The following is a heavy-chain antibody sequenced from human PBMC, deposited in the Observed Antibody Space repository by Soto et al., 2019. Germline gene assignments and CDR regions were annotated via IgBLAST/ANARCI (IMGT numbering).Heavy chain of an antibody. CDR1: GTSVRGANW. CDR3: ARTGPYSSGNN. J-gene: IGHJ4*02. D-gene: IGHD3-22*01. CDR2: IHSSGNT. Sequence: QVQLQESGPGLVDPLGTLSLTCAVSGTSVRGANWWGWVRQPPGKGLEWIGEIHSSGNTDYNPSRNSRVTISRDMSKNAFSLKLISVTAADTAVYSCARTGPYSSGNNWGLGTLVTVSS. V-gene: IGHV4-4*02.